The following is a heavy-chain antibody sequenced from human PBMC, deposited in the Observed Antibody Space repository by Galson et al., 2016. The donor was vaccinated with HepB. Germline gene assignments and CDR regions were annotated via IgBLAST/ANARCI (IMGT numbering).Heavy chain of an antibody. Sequence: SVKVSCKASGGTFSSYAISWVRQAPGQGLEWMGGIIPIFGTTKYAQKFQGRVTITADESTSTAYMELSSLRSEDTAVYYCASRADYYDRSGPFGRYYYGMDVWGQGTTVTVPS. CDR1: GGTFSSYA. V-gene: IGHV1-69*13. J-gene: IGHJ6*02. CDR2: IIPIFGTT. CDR3: ASRADYYDRSGPFGRYYYGMDV. D-gene: IGHD3-22*01.